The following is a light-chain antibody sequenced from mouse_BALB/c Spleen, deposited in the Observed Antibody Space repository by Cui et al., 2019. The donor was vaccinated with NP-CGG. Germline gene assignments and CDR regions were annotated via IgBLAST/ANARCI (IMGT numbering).Light chain of an antibody. CDR3: ALWYSNHWV. CDR2: GTN. Sequence: QAIVTPESALTTSPGKTVTLTCRSSTGAVTTSNYANWVQEKPDHLFSGLIGGTNNRAPGAPARFSGSLIGDKAALTITGAQTEDEAIYFCALWYSNHWVFGGGTKLTVL. CDR1: TGAVTTSNY. J-gene: IGLJ1*01. V-gene: IGLV1*01.